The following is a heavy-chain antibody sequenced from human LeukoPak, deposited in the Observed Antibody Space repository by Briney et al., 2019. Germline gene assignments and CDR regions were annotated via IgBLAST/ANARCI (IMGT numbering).Heavy chain of an antibody. CDR1: GFTFSSYS. CDR3: AKDGGSRAFDP. V-gene: IGHV3-48*01. J-gene: IGHJ5*02. D-gene: IGHD1-26*01. CDR2: ISSSSSTI. Sequence: GGSPRLSCAASGFTFSSYSMNWVRQAPGKGLEWVSYISSSSSTIYYADSVKGRFTISRDNSKNTLYLQMNSLRAEDTAVYYCAKDGGSRAFDPWGQGTLVTVSS.